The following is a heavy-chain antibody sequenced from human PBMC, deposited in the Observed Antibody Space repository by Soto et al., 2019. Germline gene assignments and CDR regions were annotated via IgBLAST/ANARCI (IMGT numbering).Heavy chain of an antibody. CDR1: GDSVSSNSAA. J-gene: IGHJ3*02. Sequence: SQTLSLTCAISGDSVSSNSAAWNWIRQSPSRGLEWLGRTYYRSKWYNDYAVSVKSRITINPNTSKKQFSPQLNSVTPDDTAVYYCEREDSYVSGIYYNFDAFDIWAKGTMVTVSS. V-gene: IGHV6-1*01. D-gene: IGHD3-10*01. CDR3: EREDSYVSGIYYNFDAFDI. CDR2: TYYRSKWYN.